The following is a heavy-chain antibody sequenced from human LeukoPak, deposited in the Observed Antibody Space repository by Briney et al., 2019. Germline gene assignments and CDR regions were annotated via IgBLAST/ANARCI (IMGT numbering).Heavy chain of an antibody. CDR2: IYYSGNT. Sequence: SETLSLTCTVSGGSISSSNYYWGWIRQPPGKGLEWIGSIYYSGNTYYNSSLKSRVTISVDTSKNHFSLNLDSVTAADTAVYYCARLPADHYDYWGQGTLVTVSS. J-gene: IGHJ4*02. D-gene: IGHD2-2*01. CDR3: ARLPADHYDY. CDR1: GGSISSSNYY. V-gene: IGHV4-39*02.